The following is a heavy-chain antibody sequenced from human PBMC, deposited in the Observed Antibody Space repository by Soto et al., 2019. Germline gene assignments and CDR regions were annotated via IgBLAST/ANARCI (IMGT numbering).Heavy chain of an antibody. J-gene: IGHJ6*02. Sequence: SETLSLTCTASGGSVSSGSYYWSWIRQPPGKGLEWIGYIYYSGSTNYNPSLKSRVTISVDTSKNQFSLKLSSVTAADTAVYYCARDFRTPAATPNSYYYYGMDVWGQGTTVTVSS. D-gene: IGHD2-2*01. CDR2: IYYSGST. CDR3: ARDFRTPAATPNSYYYYGMDV. V-gene: IGHV4-61*01. CDR1: GGSVSSGSYY.